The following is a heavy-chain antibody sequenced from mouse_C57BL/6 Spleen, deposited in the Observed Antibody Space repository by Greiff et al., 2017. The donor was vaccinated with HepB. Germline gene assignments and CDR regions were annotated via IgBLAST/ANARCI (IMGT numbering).Heavy chain of an antibody. CDR1: GFTFSDYY. CDR3: ARQAY. J-gene: IGHJ3*01. CDR2: ISNGGGST. Sequence: EVHLVESGGGLVQPGGSLKLSCAASGFTFSDYYMYWVRQTPEKRLEWVAYISNGGGSTYYPDTVKGRFTLSRDNAKNTLYLQMSRLKSEDTAMYYCARQAYWGQGTLVTVSA. V-gene: IGHV5-12*01.